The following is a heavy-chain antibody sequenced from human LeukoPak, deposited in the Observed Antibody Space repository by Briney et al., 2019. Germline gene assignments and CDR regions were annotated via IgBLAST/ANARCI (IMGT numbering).Heavy chain of an antibody. CDR2: ISYDGSNK. CDR3: ARDGTPIHGSGWVYMDV. D-gene: IGHD6-25*01. CDR1: GFTFSSYA. J-gene: IGHJ6*04. Sequence: GGSLRLSCAASGFTFSSYAMHWVRQAPGKGLEWLAAISYDGSNKYSADSVEGRFTISRDNAKNSLYLQMNSLRAEDTAVYYCARDGTPIHGSGWVYMDVWGKGTTVTISS. V-gene: IGHV3-30*04.